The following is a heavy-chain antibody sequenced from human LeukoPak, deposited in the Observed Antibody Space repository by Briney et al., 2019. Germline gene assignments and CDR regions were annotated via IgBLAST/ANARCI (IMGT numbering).Heavy chain of an antibody. CDR1: GFTVSSNN. J-gene: IGHJ4*02. CDR2: LFSGGFT. D-gene: IGHD1-1*01. CDR3: TKPGNPATGDY. Sequence: QAGGSLRLSCAASGFTVSSNNMSWVRQAPGKGREWGSVLFSGGFTYYSNSVKGRFTTSRDNSKNRVYFQMNRLAAEHTAVYYCTKPGNPATGDYWGQGTLVTVSS. V-gene: IGHV3-53*01.